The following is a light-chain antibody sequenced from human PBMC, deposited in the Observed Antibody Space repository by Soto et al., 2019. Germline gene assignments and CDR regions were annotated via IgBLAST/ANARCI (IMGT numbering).Light chain of an antibody. Sequence: EIVLTQSPGTLSLSPGEKATLSCRASQRVSASYLAWYQQKPGQAPRLLIYGASTRATGFRDRFSGSGSGTDITLTINRLEPEDFAVYYGKKYDESATLGQGTKLEI. V-gene: IGKV3-20*01. CDR3: KKYDESAT. J-gene: IGKJ2*01. CDR1: QRVSASY. CDR2: GAS.